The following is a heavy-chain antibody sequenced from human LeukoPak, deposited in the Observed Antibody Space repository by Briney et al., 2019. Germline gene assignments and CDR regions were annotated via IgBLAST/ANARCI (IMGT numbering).Heavy chain of an antibody. J-gene: IGHJ5*02. D-gene: IGHD3-16*01. CDR1: GGSISSYY. Sequence: KSSETLSLTCTVSGGSISSYYWSWIRQPPGKGLEWMGNIYYSGSTNYNPSLKSRVTISVDTSKNQFSLKLSSVTAADTAVYYCARRITTSEDNWFDPWGQGTLVTVSS. V-gene: IGHV4-59*12. CDR2: IYYSGST. CDR3: ARRITTSEDNWFDP.